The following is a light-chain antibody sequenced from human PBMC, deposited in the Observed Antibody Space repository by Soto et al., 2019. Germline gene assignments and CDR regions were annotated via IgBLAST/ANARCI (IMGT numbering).Light chain of an antibody. CDR3: QQYDSYLWT. V-gene: IGKV1-5*03. Sequence: DIQMTQSPSPLSGSVGDRVTITCRASQTISSWLAWYQQKPGKAPKLLIYKASTLKSGVPSRFSGSGSGTEFTLTISSLQPDDVATYHCQQYDSYLWTLGQGTKVDI. CDR2: KAS. CDR1: QTISSW. J-gene: IGKJ1*01.